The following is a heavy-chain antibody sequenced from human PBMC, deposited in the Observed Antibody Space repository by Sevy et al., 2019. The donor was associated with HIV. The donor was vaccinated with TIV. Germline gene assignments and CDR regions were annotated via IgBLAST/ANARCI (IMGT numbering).Heavy chain of an antibody. CDR2: INHSGST. V-gene: IGHV4-34*01. CDR1: NGSFSGYY. D-gene: IGHD2-21*01. CDR3: GRSGTYYQVSWFDP. J-gene: IGHJ5*02. Sequence: SETLSLTCGVYNGSFSGYYWSWIRQSPEKGLEWIGQINHSGSTNYNPSLKSRITISIDMSESQFSLNLSSVTAADTAIYYCGRSGTYYQVSWFDPWGQGTLVTVSS.